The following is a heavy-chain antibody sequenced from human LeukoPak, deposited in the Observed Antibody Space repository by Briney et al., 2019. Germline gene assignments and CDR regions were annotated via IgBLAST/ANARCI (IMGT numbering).Heavy chain of an antibody. CDR1: RFIFSSFA. CDR3: ARPLSPGKRWHPIDS. J-gene: IGHJ4*02. CDR2: ISGDGAKK. D-gene: IGHD5-24*01. Sequence: GGSLRLSCAASRFIFSSFAIHWVRQAPGKGLEWVAVISGDGAKKFYVDSVKGRFTISRDNSRDTSYLQLNSLTTEDTALYYCARPLSPGKRWHPIDSWGQGTLVTVSS. V-gene: IGHV3-30*03.